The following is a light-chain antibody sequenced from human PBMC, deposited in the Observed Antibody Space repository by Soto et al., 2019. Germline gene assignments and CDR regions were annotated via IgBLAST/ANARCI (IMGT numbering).Light chain of an antibody. CDR2: DVS. Sequence: QSLLTQPASGSGSPGQSITISCTGTSREFGGYNYVSWYQQHPGKAPKLMIYDVSNRPSGVSNRFSGSKSGNTASLTISGLQAEDEADYYCSSYTSSSILYVFGTGTKDTVL. CDR1: SREFGGYNY. V-gene: IGLV2-14*01. J-gene: IGLJ1*01. CDR3: SSYTSSSILYV.